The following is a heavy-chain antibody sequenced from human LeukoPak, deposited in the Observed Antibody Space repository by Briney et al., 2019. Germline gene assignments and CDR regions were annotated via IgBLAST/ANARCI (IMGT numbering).Heavy chain of an antibody. J-gene: IGHJ4*02. CDR1: GFTFTTYW. CDR2: INTDGSST. Sequence: GGSLRLSCAASGFTFTTYWMHWVRQAPGKGLVWVSRINTDGSSTSYADSVRGRFTISRDNSKNTLYLQMNSLRAEDTAVYYCARDKQGSSIYWGQGTLVTVSS. V-gene: IGHV3-74*01. D-gene: IGHD6-6*01. CDR3: ARDKQGSSIY.